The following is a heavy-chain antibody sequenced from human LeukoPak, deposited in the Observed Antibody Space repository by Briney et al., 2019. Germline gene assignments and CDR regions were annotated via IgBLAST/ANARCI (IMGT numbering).Heavy chain of an antibody. Sequence: PSETLSLTCTVSGSSITSSPYHWAWIRQPPGRGPEWIGTVSHRGATQYNPSLTSRVTISLDTSKNQFSLSLNSVTAADTAIFYCARSMVTTDRNFDHWGQGTLVTVSS. CDR3: ARSMVTTDRNFDH. D-gene: IGHD2-21*02. V-gene: IGHV4-39*07. J-gene: IGHJ4*02. CDR2: VSHRGAT. CDR1: GSSITSSPYH.